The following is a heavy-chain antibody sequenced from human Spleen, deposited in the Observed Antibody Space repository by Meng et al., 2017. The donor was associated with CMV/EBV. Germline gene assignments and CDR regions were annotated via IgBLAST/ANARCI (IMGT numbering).Heavy chain of an antibody. CDR3: ARDQFDCSSTSCYTYYCYGMDV. D-gene: IGHD2-2*02. CDR1: GFTFSGYW. V-gene: IGHV3-74*01. Sequence: GESLKISCAASGFTFSGYWMHWVRQAPGKGLVWVSRIHSDGSNINYADSVKGRFTISRDNSKNTLYLQMNSLRAEDTAVYYCARDQFDCSSTSCYTYYCYGMDVWGQGTTVTVSS. CDR2: IHSDGSNI. J-gene: IGHJ6*02.